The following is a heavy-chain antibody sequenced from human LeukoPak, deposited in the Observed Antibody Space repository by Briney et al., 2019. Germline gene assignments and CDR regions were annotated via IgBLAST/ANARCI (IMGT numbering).Heavy chain of an antibody. CDR3: TRDGGSFCDFDY. J-gene: IGHJ4*02. D-gene: IGHD1-26*01. V-gene: IGHV3-64*02. CDR1: GFSFRNYA. Sequence: GGSLRLSCVASGFSFRNYAIHWVRQAPGKGLGYVSVINTDGRITYYADSVKGRFTIFRDNSKNTVYLQMDSLRGEDMAVYYCTRDGGSFCDFDYWGQGALVTVSS. CDR2: INTDGRIT.